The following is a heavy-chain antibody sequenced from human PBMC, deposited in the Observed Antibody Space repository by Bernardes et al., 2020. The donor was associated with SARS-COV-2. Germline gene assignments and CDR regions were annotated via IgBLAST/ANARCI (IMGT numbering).Heavy chain of an antibody. Sequence: ASVKVSCQGSGYTFSDYALNWVRQAPGQGLEWIGWISGYNSNSHYAQKFQDRVSMTTDASTRTIYMELRGLRSDDTAVYYCARDQVGIGGPLDVWGQGTVVTVSS. CDR3: ARDQVGIGGPLDV. V-gene: IGHV1-18*01. J-gene: IGHJ3*01. D-gene: IGHD1-26*01. CDR1: GYTFSDYA. CDR2: ISGYNSNS.